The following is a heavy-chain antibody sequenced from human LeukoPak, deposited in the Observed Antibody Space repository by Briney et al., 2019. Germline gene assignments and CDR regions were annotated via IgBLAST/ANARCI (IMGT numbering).Heavy chain of an antibody. D-gene: IGHD3-10*01. Sequence: GASVKVSCKASGYTFTGYYMHWVRQAPGQGLEWLGWINHNSGGTNYDQKFQGRVTMTRDTSISTAYMELSRLRSDDTAVYDCARETSGNYFDYWGQGTLVTVSS. J-gene: IGHJ4*02. CDR2: INHNSGGT. V-gene: IGHV1-2*02. CDR3: ARETSGNYFDY. CDR1: GYTFTGYY.